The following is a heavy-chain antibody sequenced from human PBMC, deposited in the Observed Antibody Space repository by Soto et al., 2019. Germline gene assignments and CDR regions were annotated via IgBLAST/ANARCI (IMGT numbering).Heavy chain of an antibody. D-gene: IGHD4-17*01. V-gene: IGHV4-31*03. CDR1: NGSIDNTVFF. Sequence: QVQLQESGPGLVRPSQTLSLTCTVSNGSIDNTVFFWNWIRQHPGRRLEWIGYISYSGKTFYNPSLQSRVSMSLDTSTNQVSLKLSSVTAADTAVYFCARHLSGDYPNANWFDPWGQGTLVTVSS. CDR3: ARHLSGDYPNANWFDP. J-gene: IGHJ5*02. CDR2: ISYSGKT.